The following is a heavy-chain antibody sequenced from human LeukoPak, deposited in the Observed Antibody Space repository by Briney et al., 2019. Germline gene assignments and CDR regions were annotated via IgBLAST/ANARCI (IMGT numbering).Heavy chain of an antibody. D-gene: IGHD3-10*01. CDR1: GFTFSSYS. J-gene: IGHJ4*02. CDR2: ISGPGGTT. Sequence: GGSLRLSCAASGFTFSSYSMTWVRQAPGKGLEWVSRISGPGGTTYYTDSVKGRFTISRDNSKNTLYLQMNSLRAEDTATYYCAKGTERYREVSSFDSWGQGTQVTVSS. V-gene: IGHV3-23*01. CDR3: AKGTERYREVSSFDS.